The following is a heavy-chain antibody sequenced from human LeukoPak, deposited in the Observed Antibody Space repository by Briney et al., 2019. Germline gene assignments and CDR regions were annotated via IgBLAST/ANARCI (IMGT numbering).Heavy chain of an antibody. CDR3: TSNLGYCSGGSCSIDY. CDR2: IRSKAYGGTT. CDR1: GFTFGDYA. Sequence: GRSLRLSCTASGFTFGDYAMSWVRQAPGKGLEWVGFIRSKAYGGTTEYAASVKGRFTISRDDSKSIAYLQMNSLKTEDTAVYYCTSNLGYCSGGSCSIDYWGQGTLVTVSS. V-gene: IGHV3-49*04. D-gene: IGHD2-15*01. J-gene: IGHJ4*02.